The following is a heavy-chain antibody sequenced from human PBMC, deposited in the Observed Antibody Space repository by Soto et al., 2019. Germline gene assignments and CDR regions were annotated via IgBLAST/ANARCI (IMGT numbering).Heavy chain of an antibody. Sequence: GGSLRLSCAASGFTFSNAWMNWVRQAPGKGLEWVGRIKSKTDGGTTDYAAPVKGRFTISRDDSKNTLYLQMNSLKTEDTAVYYCTTAPLLGYCSSTSCYVRSLYYYYGMDVWGQGTTVTVSS. CDR2: IKSKTDGGTT. CDR3: TTAPLLGYCSSTSCYVRSLYYYYGMDV. J-gene: IGHJ6*02. V-gene: IGHV3-15*07. CDR1: GFTFSNAW. D-gene: IGHD2-2*01.